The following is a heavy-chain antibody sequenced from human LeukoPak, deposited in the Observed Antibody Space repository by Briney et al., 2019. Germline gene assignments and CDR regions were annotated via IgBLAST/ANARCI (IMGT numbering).Heavy chain of an antibody. Sequence: SETLSLTCAVYGGSFSGYYWSWIRQPPGKGLEWIGEINHSGSTNYNPSLKSRVTISVDTSKNQFSLKLSSVTAADTAVYYCARGLKRAKYFDWLFRSAFDIWGQGTMVTVSS. CDR3: ARGLKRAKYFDWLFRSAFDI. D-gene: IGHD3-9*01. CDR1: GGSFSGYY. J-gene: IGHJ3*02. CDR2: INHSGST. V-gene: IGHV4-34*01.